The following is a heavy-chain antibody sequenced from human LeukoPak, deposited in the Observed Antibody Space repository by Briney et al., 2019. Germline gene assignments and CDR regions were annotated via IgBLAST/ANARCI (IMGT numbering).Heavy chain of an antibody. CDR1: GGTFSSYA. CDR2: IIPIFGTA. Sequence: GASVKVSCKASGGTFSSYAISWVRQAPGQGLEWMGGIIPIFGTANYAQKFQGRVTITADESTSTAYMELSSLRSEDTAVYYCARESRLRFLEWFNSFDYWGQGTLVTVSS. V-gene: IGHV1-69*13. CDR3: ARESRLRFLEWFNSFDY. J-gene: IGHJ4*02. D-gene: IGHD3-3*01.